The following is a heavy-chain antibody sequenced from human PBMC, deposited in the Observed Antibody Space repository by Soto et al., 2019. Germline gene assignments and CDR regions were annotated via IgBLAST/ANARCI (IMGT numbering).Heavy chain of an antibody. J-gene: IGHJ4*02. Sequence: QVQLVESGGGVVQPGRSLRLSCAASGFTFSSYAMHWVRQAPGKGLEWVAVISYDGSNKYYADSVKGRFTISRDNSKNTLYLQMNSLISEDTAVCYCARGLGLDIDYWGQGTLVTVSS. CDR1: GFTFSSYA. V-gene: IGHV3-30-3*01. CDR2: ISYDGSNK. CDR3: ARGLGLDIDY. D-gene: IGHD3-16*01.